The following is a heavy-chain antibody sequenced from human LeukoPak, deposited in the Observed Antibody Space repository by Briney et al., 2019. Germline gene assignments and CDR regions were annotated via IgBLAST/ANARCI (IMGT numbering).Heavy chain of an antibody. CDR2: IYPGDSDT. Sequence: GESLKISCKGSGYSFTSYWIGWVRQMPGEGLEWMGIIYPGDSDTRYSPSFQGQVTISADKSISTAYLQWSSLKASDTAMYYCARHESIAAPPDAFDIWGQGTMVTVSS. CDR1: GYSFTSYW. CDR3: ARHESIAAPPDAFDI. V-gene: IGHV5-51*01. D-gene: IGHD6-6*01. J-gene: IGHJ3*02.